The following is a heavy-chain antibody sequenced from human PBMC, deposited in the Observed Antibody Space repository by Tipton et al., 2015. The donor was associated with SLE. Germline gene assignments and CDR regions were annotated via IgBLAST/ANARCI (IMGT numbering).Heavy chain of an antibody. D-gene: IGHD2-15*01. CDR3: ASPQGGYLYYYGMDV. CDR2: IYYSGST. V-gene: IGHV4-39*01. Sequence: TLSLTCTVSGGSISSSSYYWGWIRQPPGKGLEWIGSIYYSGSTYYNPSLKSRVTISVDTSKNQFSLKLSSVTAADTAVYYCASPQGGYLYYYGMDVWGQGTTVTVSS. J-gene: IGHJ6*02. CDR1: GGSISSSSYY.